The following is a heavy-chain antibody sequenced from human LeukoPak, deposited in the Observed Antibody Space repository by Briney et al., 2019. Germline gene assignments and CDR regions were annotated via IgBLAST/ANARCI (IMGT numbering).Heavy chain of an antibody. J-gene: IGHJ4*02. D-gene: IGHD5-12*01. CDR3: AKVQREYSAYDSVDY. Sequence: PSETLSLTCTVSGGSISSGGYYWSWIRQHPGKGLEWIGYIYYSGSTCYNPSLKSRVTISVDTSKNQFSLKLSSVAAADTAVYYCAKVQREYSAYDSVDYWGQGTLVTVSS. V-gene: IGHV4-31*03. CDR1: GGSISSGGYY. CDR2: IYYSGST.